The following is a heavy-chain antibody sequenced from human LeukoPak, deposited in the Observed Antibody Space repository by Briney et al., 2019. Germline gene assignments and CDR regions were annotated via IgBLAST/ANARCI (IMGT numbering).Heavy chain of an antibody. V-gene: IGHV1-2*02. D-gene: IGHD3-10*01. CDR2: INPNSGGT. J-gene: IGHJ3*02. Sequence: ASVKVSCKASGYTFTGYIMHWVRQAPGQGPEWMGWINPNSGGTNYAQKFQGRVTMTRDTSISTAYMELSRLKSDDTAVYYCARNLWFGESSDAFNIWGQGTMVTVSS. CDR3: ARNLWFGESSDAFNI. CDR1: GYTFTGYI.